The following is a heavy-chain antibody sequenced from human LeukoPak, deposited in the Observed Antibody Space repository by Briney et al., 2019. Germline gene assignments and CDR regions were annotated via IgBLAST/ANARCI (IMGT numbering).Heavy chain of an antibody. Sequence: SETLSLTCTVSGGSISSGSYYWSWIRQPPGKGLEWIGYIYYSGSTNYNPSLKSRVTISVDTSKNQFSLKLSSVTAADTAVYYCARLGQRSFPVDYWGQGTLVTVSS. CDR1: GGSISSGSYY. V-gene: IGHV4-61*01. CDR2: IYYSGST. D-gene: IGHD7-27*01. CDR3: ARLGQRSFPVDY. J-gene: IGHJ4*02.